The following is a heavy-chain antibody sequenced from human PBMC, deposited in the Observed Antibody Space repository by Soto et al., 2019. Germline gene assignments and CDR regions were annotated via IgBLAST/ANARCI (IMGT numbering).Heavy chain of an antibody. CDR2: IYWDGRK. V-gene: IGHV2-5*02. D-gene: IGHD2-21*02. Sequence: QITLKESGPTLVKPAQTLTLTCTFSGFSLSSTGVGVGWFRQPPGKALEWLALIYWDGRKRYSPSLKNRLTITKDTSKNQVFLTMTYVDPVDTATYYCAFSPCSGADCFLFAQHNWFDPWGQGTLVTVSS. CDR1: GFSLSSTGVG. CDR3: AFSPCSGADCFLFAQHNWFDP. J-gene: IGHJ5*02.